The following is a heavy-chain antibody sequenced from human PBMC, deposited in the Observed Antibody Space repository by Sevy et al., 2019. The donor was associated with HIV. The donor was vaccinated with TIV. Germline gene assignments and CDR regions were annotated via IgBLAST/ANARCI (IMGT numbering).Heavy chain of an antibody. J-gene: IGHJ6*02. CDR2: ISYDGSNK. CDR3: AKDHGGYCSGGSCYRNYYYYYGMDV. V-gene: IGHV3-30*18. D-gene: IGHD2-15*01. Sequence: GGSLRLSCAASGFTFSSYGMHWVRQAPGKGLEWVAVISYDGSNKYYADSVKGRFTISRDNSKNTLYLQMNSLGAEDTAVYYCAKDHGGYCSGGSCYRNYYYYYGMDVWGQGTTVTVSS. CDR1: GFTFSSYG.